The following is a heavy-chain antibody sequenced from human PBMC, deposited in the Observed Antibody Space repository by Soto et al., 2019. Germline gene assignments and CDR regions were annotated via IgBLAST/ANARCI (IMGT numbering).Heavy chain of an antibody. CDR1: GYTFTSYG. V-gene: IGHV1-18*01. CDR3: ARDRGSYALDY. Sequence: QVQLVQSGAEVKKPGASVKVSCKASGYTFTSYGISWVRQAPGQGLEWMGWISADNGNTNYAQKLQGRVTMTTDTSTSTGYIELRSLRSDDTAVYYCARDRGSYALDYWGQGTLVTVSS. J-gene: IGHJ4*02. D-gene: IGHD1-26*01. CDR2: ISADNGNT.